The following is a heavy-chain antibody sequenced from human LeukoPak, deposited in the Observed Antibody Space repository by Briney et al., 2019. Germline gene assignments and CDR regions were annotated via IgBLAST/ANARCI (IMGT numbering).Heavy chain of an antibody. V-gene: IGHV5-51*01. CDR1: GYIVASYW. Sequence: GESLKISCKGSGYIVASYWIGCVRQMPGKGLEWMGIIYPGDSDTRYSPSFQGQVTISADKSISTAYLQWSSLKASDTAMYYCALQPLGATRGIWGQGTMVTVSS. CDR2: IYPGDSDT. CDR3: ALQPLGATRGI. J-gene: IGHJ3*02. D-gene: IGHD1-26*01.